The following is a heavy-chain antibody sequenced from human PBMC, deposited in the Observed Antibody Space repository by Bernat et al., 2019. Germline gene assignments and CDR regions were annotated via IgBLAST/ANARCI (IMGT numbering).Heavy chain of an antibody. Sequence: EVQLVESGGGLVLPGGSLKLSCAASGFTFSGSSIHWVRLASGKGLEWAGRIRSEAQSYATAYAESVKGRFTISRDDSKNTAYLQMNSLKTEDTALYYCTTRGGEDYGSGSFHTYWGQGTLVTVSS. J-gene: IGHJ4*02. CDR3: TTRGGEDYGSGSFHTY. D-gene: IGHD3-10*01. CDR1: GFTFSGSS. CDR2: IRSEAQSYAT. V-gene: IGHV3-73*01.